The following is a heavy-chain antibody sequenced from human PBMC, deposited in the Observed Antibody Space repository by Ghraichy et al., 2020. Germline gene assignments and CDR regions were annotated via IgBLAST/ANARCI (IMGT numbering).Heavy chain of an antibody. V-gene: IGHV4-61*08. CDR3: ARGKHKAFDI. CDR1: GGSFSSSEHN. J-gene: IGHJ3*02. CDR2: IFYSGYT. Sequence: SETLSLTCAVSGGSFSSSEHNWNWIRQPPGQGLVWIVYIFYSGYTNYNPTHKSRVSISVDSSKNPFSLTMSSVTAAVTAVYYCARGKHKAFDIWAQGTMGTVSS.